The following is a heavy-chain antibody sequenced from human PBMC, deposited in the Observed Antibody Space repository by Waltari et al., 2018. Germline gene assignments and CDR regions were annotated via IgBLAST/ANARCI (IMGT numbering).Heavy chain of an antibody. Sequence: QVQLVQSGAEVKKPGASVKVSCKASGYTFTSYDINWVRQATGQGLEWMGWRNPNSGNTGYAQKFQGRVTMTRNTSISTAYMELSSLRSEDTAVYYCKTSYGDHYYYYMDVWGKGTTVTVSS. D-gene: IGHD4-17*01. CDR2: RNPNSGNT. CDR1: GYTFTSYD. J-gene: IGHJ6*03. CDR3: KTSYGDHYYYYMDV. V-gene: IGHV1-8*01.